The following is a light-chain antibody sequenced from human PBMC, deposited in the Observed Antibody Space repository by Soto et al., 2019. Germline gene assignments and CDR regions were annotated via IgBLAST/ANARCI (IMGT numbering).Light chain of an antibody. CDR2: DVT. Sequence: QCVLTKPASVYGAPGQSITISYTGTSSDGGGYNYVSWYQQHPGKAPNLIIYDVTNRPSGVSHRFSGSKSGNTASLTISCLQFEDEGDYYCSSFTRSYTYVFGTGTKVTVL. CDR3: SSFTRSYTYV. CDR1: SSDGGGYNY. V-gene: IGLV2-14*01. J-gene: IGLJ1*01.